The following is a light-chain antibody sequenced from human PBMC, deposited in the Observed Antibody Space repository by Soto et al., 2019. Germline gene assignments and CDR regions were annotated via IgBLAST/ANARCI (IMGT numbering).Light chain of an antibody. Sequence: DIQMTQSPSSLSASVGDRVTITCQASQNINNYLNWYQQKPGRAPKLLIYDASSLESGVPSRFSGSGSGTEFTLTISSLHPDDFATYYCQQYNSYSPTFGQGTKVDIK. CDR1: QNINNY. V-gene: IGKV1-5*01. J-gene: IGKJ1*01. CDR2: DAS. CDR3: QQYNSYSPT.